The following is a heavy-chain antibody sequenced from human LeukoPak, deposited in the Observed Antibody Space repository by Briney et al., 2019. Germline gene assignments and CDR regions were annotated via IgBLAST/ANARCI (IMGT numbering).Heavy chain of an antibody. D-gene: IGHD3-10*01. Sequence: GGSLRLSCAASGFTFSSYAMSWVRQAPGKGVEGVSAISGSGGSTYYADSVKGRFTISRDNSKNTLYLQMNSLRAEDTAVYYCAKDHSRLLWFGDDAFDIWGQGTMVTVSS. CDR2: ISGSGGST. V-gene: IGHV3-23*01. CDR1: GFTFSSYA. CDR3: AKDHSRLLWFGDDAFDI. J-gene: IGHJ3*02.